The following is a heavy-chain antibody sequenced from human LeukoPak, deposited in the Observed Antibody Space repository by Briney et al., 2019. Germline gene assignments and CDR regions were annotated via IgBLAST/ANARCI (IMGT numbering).Heavy chain of an antibody. J-gene: IGHJ4*02. D-gene: IGHD5-24*01. CDR3: ASTVEMATITSDY. CDR2: IIPIFGTA. V-gene: IGHV1-69*13. CDR1: GYTFNSYA. Sequence: SVKVSCKASGYTFNSYAISWVRQAPGQGLEWMGGIIPIFGTANYAQKFQGRVTITADESTSTAYMELSSLRSEDTAVYYCASTVEMATITSDYWGQGTLVTVSS.